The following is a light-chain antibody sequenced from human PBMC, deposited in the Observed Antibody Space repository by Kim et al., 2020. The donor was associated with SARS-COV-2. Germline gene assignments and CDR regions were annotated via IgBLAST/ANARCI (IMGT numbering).Light chain of an antibody. J-gene: IGKJ1*01. V-gene: IGKV3-15*01. Sequence: SPGERATLSCRASQSVSSNLALCQQKPGQAPRLLIYGASTRATGIPARFSGSGSGTEFTLTISSLQSEDFAVYYCQQYNNWPPWTFGQGTKVDIK. CDR1: QSVSSN. CDR3: QQYNNWPPWT. CDR2: GAS.